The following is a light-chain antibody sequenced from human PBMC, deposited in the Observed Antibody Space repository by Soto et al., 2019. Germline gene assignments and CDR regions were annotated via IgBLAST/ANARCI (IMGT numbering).Light chain of an antibody. V-gene: IGKV1-5*01. Sequence: DIQMTESPAMLSASGGIRDSITCRASQSIRSWLAWYQQKPGKAPKLLIYDAYSLESGVPSRFSGRRSGTEFTLTIAGLQPEDFATYYCQQLFDSPITFGQGTRLEIK. CDR1: QSIRSW. J-gene: IGKJ5*01. CDR2: DAY. CDR3: QQLFDSPIT.